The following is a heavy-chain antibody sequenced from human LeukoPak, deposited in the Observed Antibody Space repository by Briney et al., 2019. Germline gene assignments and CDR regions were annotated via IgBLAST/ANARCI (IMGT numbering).Heavy chain of an antibody. CDR2: IYSGGST. J-gene: IGHJ4*02. Sequence: GGSLRLSCAASGFTVSTYYMTWVRQAPGKGLECVSVIYSGGSTYYAYSVKGLFTVSKDNSKNTLYLKMNILRAEDTAMYYGARGLGYCTSTTCLLPFDYWGQGTLVTVSS. CDR1: GFTVSTYY. CDR3: ARGLGYCTSTTCLLPFDY. V-gene: IGHV3-53*01. D-gene: IGHD2-2*01.